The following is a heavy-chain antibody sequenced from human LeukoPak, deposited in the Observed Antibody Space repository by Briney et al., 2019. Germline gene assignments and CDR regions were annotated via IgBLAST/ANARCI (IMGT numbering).Heavy chain of an antibody. D-gene: IGHD3-9*01. CDR3: ARVVDYDILRETYYYGMDV. J-gene: IGHJ6*02. V-gene: IGHV4-34*01. CDR2: INHSGST. CDR1: GGSFSGYY. Sequence: PSETLSLTCAVYGGSFSGYYWSWIRQPPGKGLEWIGEINHSGSTNYNPSLKSRVTISVDTSKNQFSLKLSSVTAADTAVYYCARVVDYDILRETYYYGMDVWGQGTTVTVSS.